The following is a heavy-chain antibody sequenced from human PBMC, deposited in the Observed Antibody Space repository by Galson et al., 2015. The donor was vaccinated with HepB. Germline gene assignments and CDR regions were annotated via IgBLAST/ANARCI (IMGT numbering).Heavy chain of an antibody. V-gene: IGHV3-15*01. D-gene: IGHD3-10*01. J-gene: IGHJ6*02. CDR1: GFTFSNAW. CDR3: TTDLTWFGELFGGYYYYGMDV. Sequence: SLRLSCAASGFTFSNAWMSRVRQAPGKGLVWVGRIKSKTDGGTTDYAAPVKGGFTISRDDSKNTLYLQMNSLKTEDTAVYYCTTDLTWFGELFGGYYYYGMDVWGQGTTVTVSS. CDR2: IKSKTDGGTT.